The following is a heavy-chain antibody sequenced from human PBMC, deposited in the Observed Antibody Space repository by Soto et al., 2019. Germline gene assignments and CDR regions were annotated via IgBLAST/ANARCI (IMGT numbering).Heavy chain of an antibody. D-gene: IGHD3-22*01. CDR1: GYTFTTYG. CDR2: ISTYNGNT. J-gene: IGHJ4*02. Sequence: QVQLVQSGAEVKKPGASVKVSCKASGYTFTTYGMSWVRQAPGQGLDWMGSISTYNGNTKYAERLQGRVTMTTDTTTSTAYMELRSLRSDDTAVYYCARGPSDYYDNSGDYFLDYWGQGTLVTVSS. CDR3: ARGPSDYYDNSGDYFLDY. V-gene: IGHV1-18*01.